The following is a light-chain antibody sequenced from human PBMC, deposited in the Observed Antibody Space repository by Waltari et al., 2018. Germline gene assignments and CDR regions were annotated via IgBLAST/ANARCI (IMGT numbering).Light chain of an antibody. CDR1: FSNIGTGYD. V-gene: IGLV1-40*01. J-gene: IGLJ2*01. CDR3: QSYDNSLNAVI. CDR2: GNN. Sequence: QSVLTQPPSVSGAPGQRVTIPCTGSFSNIGTGYDVHWYRQVPGTAPKLLIYGNNNRPSGVPDRVSGSKSGTSASLAITGLQAEDEADYFCQSYDNSLNAVIFGGGTKLTVL.